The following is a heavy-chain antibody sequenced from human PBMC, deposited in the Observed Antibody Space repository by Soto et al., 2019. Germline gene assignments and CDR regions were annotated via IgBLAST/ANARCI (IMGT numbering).Heavy chain of an antibody. CDR1: GFTFSSYD. D-gene: IGHD1-7*01. CDR2: ISSNGGTT. CDR3: VRRVAGNYDY. Sequence: EVQLAESGGGMVQPGGSLRLSCVASGFTFSSYDMHWVRQAPGKGLEYVSSISSNGGTTYYGNSVKGRITISRDNSKNTLYHQMGSLRAEDMAVYYCVRRVAGNYDYWGQGTLVTVSS. J-gene: IGHJ4*02. V-gene: IGHV3-64*01.